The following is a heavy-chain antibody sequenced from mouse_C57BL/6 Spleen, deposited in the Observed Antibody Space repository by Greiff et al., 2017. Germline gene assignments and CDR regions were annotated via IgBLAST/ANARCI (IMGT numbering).Heavy chain of an antibody. CDR1: GYTFTSYD. D-gene: IGHD4-1*01. CDR2: IYPRDGST. V-gene: IGHV1-85*01. J-gene: IGHJ4*01. Sequence: VQLQQSGPELVKPGASVKLSCKASGYTFTSYDINWVKQRPGQGLEWIGWIYPRDGSTKYNEKFKGKATLTVDTSSSTAYLELHSLTSEDSAVYFCERSRANWDGDYAMDYWGQGTSVTVSS. CDR3: ERSRANWDGDYAMDY.